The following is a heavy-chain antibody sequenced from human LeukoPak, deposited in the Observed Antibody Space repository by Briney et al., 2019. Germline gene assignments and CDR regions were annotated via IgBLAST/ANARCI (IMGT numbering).Heavy chain of an antibody. CDR1: GYTFTRYG. CDR2: ISAYTGNT. J-gene: IGHJ6*02. V-gene: IGHV1-18*01. D-gene: IGHD2-15*01. Sequence: ASVKVSCKASGYTFTRYGISWVRQAPGQGLEWMGWISAYTGNTNYAQKFQGRVTITADESTSTAYMELSSLRSEDTAVYYCARTGENPPAATLYGMDVWGQGTTVTVSS. CDR3: ARTGENPPAATLYGMDV.